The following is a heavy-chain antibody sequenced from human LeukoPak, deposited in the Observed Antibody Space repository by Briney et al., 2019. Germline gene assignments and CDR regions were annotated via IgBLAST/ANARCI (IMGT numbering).Heavy chain of an antibody. CDR1: GFTLSSYA. Sequence: GGSLRLSCAASGFTLSSYAMSWIRQAPGKGLEWVSAISGSGGSTYYADSVKGRFTISRDNSKNTLYLQMNSLRAEDTAVYYCARDNTSPPSYFDYWGQGTLVTVSS. J-gene: IGHJ4*02. CDR3: ARDNTSPPSYFDY. V-gene: IGHV3-23*01. CDR2: ISGSGGST. D-gene: IGHD2/OR15-2a*01.